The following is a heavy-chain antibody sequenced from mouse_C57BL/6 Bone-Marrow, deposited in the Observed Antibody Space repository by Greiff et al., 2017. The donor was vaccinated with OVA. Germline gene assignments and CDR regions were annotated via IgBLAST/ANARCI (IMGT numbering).Heavy chain of an antibody. CDR1: GFNIKNTY. Sequence: VQLQQSVAELVRPGASVKLSCTASGFNIKNTYMHWVKQRPEQGLEWIGRIDPANGNTKYAPKFQGKATITADTSSNTAYLQLSSLTSEDTAIYYCAIRSVLRRGNDYAMDYWGQGTSGTVSS. J-gene: IGHJ4*01. CDR3: AIRSVLRRGNDYAMDY. D-gene: IGHD2-4*01. CDR2: IDPANGNT. V-gene: IGHV14-3*01.